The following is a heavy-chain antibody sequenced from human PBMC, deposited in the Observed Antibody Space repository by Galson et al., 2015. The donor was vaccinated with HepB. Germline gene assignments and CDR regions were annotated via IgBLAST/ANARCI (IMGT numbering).Heavy chain of an antibody. CDR1: GFTFSDFA. J-gene: IGHJ5*02. V-gene: IGHV3-23*01. Sequence: SLRLSCAASGFTFSDFAMVWVRQAPGVGLEWVSTCGSGNIKYYADSVKGRFTISRDNSRNTLHLQMNSLRAEDTAVYYCAKWRLSERWFDPWGQGTLVTVSS. CDR2: CGSGNIK. D-gene: IGHD1-1*01. CDR3: AKWRLSERWFDP.